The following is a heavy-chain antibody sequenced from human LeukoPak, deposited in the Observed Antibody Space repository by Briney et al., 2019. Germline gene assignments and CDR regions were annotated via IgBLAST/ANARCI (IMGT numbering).Heavy chain of an antibody. Sequence: GGSLRLSCAASGFPFTTYGMHWVRQAPGKGLEWVAVMSYDETNEYYADSVKGRFTISRDNSKNTLYLQMNSLRAEDTAVYYCPRATNATTWGLDSGGREPRVTVSS. CDR2: MSYDETNE. V-gene: IGHV3-30*03. J-gene: IGHJ4*02. CDR1: GFPFTTYG. D-gene: IGHD2-8*01. CDR3: PRATNATTWGLDS.